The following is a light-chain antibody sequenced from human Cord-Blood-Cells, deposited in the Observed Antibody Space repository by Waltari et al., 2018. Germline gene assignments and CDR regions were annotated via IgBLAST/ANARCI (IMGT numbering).Light chain of an antibody. CDR2: EGS. V-gene: IGLV2-23*03. CDR3: CSYAGSSTFV. J-gene: IGLJ1*01. Sequence: QSALTQPASVSGSPGQSITISCTGTSSDVGSYNLVSWYQQHPGKAPKLMIYEGSKRPSGLSQRSSGSKSGNTASLTISGRQAEDEADYYCCSYAGSSTFVFGTGTKVTVL. CDR1: SSDVGSYNL.